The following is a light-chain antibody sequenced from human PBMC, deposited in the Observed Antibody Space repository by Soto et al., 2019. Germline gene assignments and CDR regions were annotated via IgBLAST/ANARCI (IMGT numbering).Light chain of an antibody. CDR3: QQYGSSPPIT. CDR2: GAS. CDR1: QSVSSSY. Sequence: EIVLTQSPGTLSLSPGERATLSCRASQSVSSSYLAWYQQKPGQAPRLLIYGASSRATGIQDRFSGSGSGTDFPLTISRLEPEDFAVYYCQQYGSSPPITFGQGTRLEIK. J-gene: IGKJ5*01. V-gene: IGKV3-20*01.